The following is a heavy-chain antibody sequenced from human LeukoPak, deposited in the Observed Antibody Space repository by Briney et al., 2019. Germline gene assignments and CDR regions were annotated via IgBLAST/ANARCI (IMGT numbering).Heavy chain of an antibody. Sequence: SGGSLRLSCAASGFTFSNYGMNWVRQAPGKGLEWVSALSSSGGSTYYADSVKGRFTISRDNSKNTLYLQMNSLRAEDTAVYYCARSFGYGVDAFDIWGQGTMVTVSS. D-gene: IGHD5-18*01. J-gene: IGHJ3*02. V-gene: IGHV3-23*01. CDR1: GFTFSNYG. CDR2: LSSSGGST. CDR3: ARSFGYGVDAFDI.